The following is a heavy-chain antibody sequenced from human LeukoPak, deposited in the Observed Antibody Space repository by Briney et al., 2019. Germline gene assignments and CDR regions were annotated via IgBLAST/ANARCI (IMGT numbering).Heavy chain of an antibody. CDR2: ISGSGGST. CDR1: GFTFSSYA. V-gene: IGHV3-23*01. Sequence: GGSLRLSCAASGFTFSSYAMSWVRQAPGKGLEWVSAISGSGGSTYYADSVKGRFTISRDNSKNTLYLQMNSLRAEDTAVYYCAKAGGSYYNYYYGMDVWGQGTMVTVSS. D-gene: IGHD1-26*01. CDR3: AKAGGSYYNYYYGMDV. J-gene: IGHJ6*02.